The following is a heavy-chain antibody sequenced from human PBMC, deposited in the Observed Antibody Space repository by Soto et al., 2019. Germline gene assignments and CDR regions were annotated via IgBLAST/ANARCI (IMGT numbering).Heavy chain of an antibody. CDR1: GFTFSDYY. V-gene: IGHV3-11*05. D-gene: IGHD3-22*01. J-gene: IGHJ6*02. CDR3: VRGDSDTSGQRKVYGMDV. Sequence: QVQLVESGGGLVKPGGSLRLSCAASGFTFSDYYMTWIRQAPGKGLEWVSYVSSSSTNTNYAGSVKGRFTISRDNAKNSLYLQMNSLRPEDTAVYYCVRGDSDTSGQRKVYGMDVWGHGTTVTVSS. CDR2: VSSSSTNT.